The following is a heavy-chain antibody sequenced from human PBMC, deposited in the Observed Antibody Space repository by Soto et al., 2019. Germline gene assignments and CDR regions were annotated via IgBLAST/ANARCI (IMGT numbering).Heavy chain of an antibody. CDR1: GFTFSSYA. J-gene: IGHJ5*02. V-gene: IGHV3-64D*08. CDR2: ISSNGGST. Sequence: GGSLRLSCSASGFTFSSYAMHWVRQAPGKGLEYVSAISSNGGSTYYADSVKGRFTISRDNSKNTLYLQMSSLRAEDTAVYYCVKGEGITMIVVAPGPWGQGTLVTVSS. CDR3: VKGEGITMIVVAPGP. D-gene: IGHD3-22*01.